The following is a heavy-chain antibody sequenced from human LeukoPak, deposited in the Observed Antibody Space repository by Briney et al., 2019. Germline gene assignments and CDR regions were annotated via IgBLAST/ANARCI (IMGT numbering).Heavy chain of an antibody. CDR2: IYPGDSDT. Sequence: GESLKISCKGSGYSFTNYWIGWVRQMPGKGLEWMGIIYPGDSDTRYSPSFQGQVTISSAKSISTPYLQWGSLKASDTAMYYSARSQGYCSGGSCLQGDWFDPWGQGTLVTVSS. CDR1: GYSFTNYW. J-gene: IGHJ5*02. D-gene: IGHD2-15*01. CDR3: ARSQGYCSGGSCLQGDWFDP. V-gene: IGHV5-51*01.